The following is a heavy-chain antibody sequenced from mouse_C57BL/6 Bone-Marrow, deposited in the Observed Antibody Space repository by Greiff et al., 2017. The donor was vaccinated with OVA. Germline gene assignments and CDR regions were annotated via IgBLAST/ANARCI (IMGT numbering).Heavy chain of an antibody. Sequence: QVQLQQSGAELARPGASVKLSCKASGYTFTSYGISWVKQRTGQGLEWIGEIYPRSGNTYYNEKFKGKATLTADKSSSTAYMELRSLTSEDSAVYFCARDGTTVVAQYYFDYWGQGTTLTVSS. CDR3: ARDGTTVVAQYYFDY. CDR1: GYTFTSYG. J-gene: IGHJ2*01. D-gene: IGHD1-1*01. V-gene: IGHV1-81*01. CDR2: IYPRSGNT.